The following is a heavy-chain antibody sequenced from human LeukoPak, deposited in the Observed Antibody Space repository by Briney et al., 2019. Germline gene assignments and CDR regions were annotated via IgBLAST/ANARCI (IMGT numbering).Heavy chain of an antibody. CDR2: IYYSGTT. V-gene: IGHV4-59*12. J-gene: IGHJ5*02. D-gene: IGHD3-22*01. CDR3: ARGSKWLLEDNWFDP. Sequence: SETLSLTCTVSGGSISSYYWSWIRQPPGKGLEWIGYIYYSGTTNYNPSLKSRVTISVDTSKNQFSLKLSSVTAADTAVYYCARGSKWLLEDNWFDPWGQGTLVTVSS. CDR1: GGSISSYY.